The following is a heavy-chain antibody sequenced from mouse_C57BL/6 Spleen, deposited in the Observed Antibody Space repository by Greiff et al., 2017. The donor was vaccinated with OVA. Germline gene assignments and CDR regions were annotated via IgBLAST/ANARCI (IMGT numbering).Heavy chain of an antibody. V-gene: IGHV1-53*01. D-gene: IGHD2-3*01. CDR3: ARSGDGYYHALFDY. J-gene: IGHJ2*01. CDR2: INPSNGGT. Sequence: VQLQQSGTELVKPGASVTLSCKASGYTFTSYWMHWVKQRPGQGLEWIGNINPSNGGTNYNEKFKSKATLTVDKSSSTAYMQLSSLTSEDSAVYYCARSGDGYYHALFDYWGQGTTLTVSS. CDR1: GYTFTSYW.